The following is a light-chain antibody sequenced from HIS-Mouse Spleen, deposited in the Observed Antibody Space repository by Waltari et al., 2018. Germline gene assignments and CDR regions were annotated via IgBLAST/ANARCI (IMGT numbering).Light chain of an antibody. V-gene: IGLV2-23*01. CDR2: EGS. Sequence: QSALTQPASVSGSPGQSITIPCTGTSSDVGGYNYVSWYQQHPGKAPKLMIYEGSKRPSGVSNRFSGSKSGNTASLTISGLQAEDEADYYCCSYAGSSTVVFGGGTKLTVL. J-gene: IGLJ2*01. CDR1: SSDVGGYNY. CDR3: CSYAGSSTVV.